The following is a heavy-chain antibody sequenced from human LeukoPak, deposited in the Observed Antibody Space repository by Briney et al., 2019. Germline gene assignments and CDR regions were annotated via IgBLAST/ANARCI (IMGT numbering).Heavy chain of an antibody. D-gene: IGHD2-8*01. V-gene: IGHV3-23*01. CDR1: GLIFSNYA. CDR3: AKDPNGDYIGAFDA. J-gene: IGHJ3*01. CDR2: ITGKSGTT. Sequence: GGSLRLSCAASGLIFSNYAMTWVRQAPGKGLEWVSSITGKSGTTKYADSVRGRFTMSKDNSRYTLYLQMDSVRAEDTAVYYCAKDPNGDYIGAFDAWSPGTMVIVSS.